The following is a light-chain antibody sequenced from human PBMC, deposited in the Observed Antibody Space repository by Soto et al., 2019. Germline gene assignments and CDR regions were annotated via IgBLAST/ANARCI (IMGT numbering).Light chain of an antibody. CDR3: QQYYAIPLT. J-gene: IGKJ1*01. Sequence: DIVMTQSPDSLAVSMGERATINCKSSQSVLFNSNNKNYLAWYRQKPGQPPNLLISWASTRESGVPDRFSGSGSGTDFTLTISSLQAEDAAVYYCQQYYAIPLTFGQGTKVEIK. CDR2: WAS. CDR1: QSVLFNSNNKNY. V-gene: IGKV4-1*01.